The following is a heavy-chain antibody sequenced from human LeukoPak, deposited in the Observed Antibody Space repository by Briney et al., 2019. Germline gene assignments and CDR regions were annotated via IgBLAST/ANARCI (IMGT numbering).Heavy chain of an antibody. CDR3: ARLENYYYYMDV. V-gene: IGHV4-4*09. D-gene: IGHD1-1*01. CDR2: IYTSGST. Sequence: SETLSLTCTVSGGSISSYYWSWIRQPPGKGLEWIGYIYTSGSTNYNPSLKSRVTISVDTSKNQFSLRLSSVTAADTAVYYCARLENYYYYMDVWGKGTTVTASS. CDR1: GGSISSYY. J-gene: IGHJ6*03.